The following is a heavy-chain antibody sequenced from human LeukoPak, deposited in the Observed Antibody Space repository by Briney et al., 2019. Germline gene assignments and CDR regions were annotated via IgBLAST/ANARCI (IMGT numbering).Heavy chain of an antibody. D-gene: IGHD3-22*01. CDR2: ISSSSSTI. CDR3: ARDSVTYYHDSSGYYYGGHFDY. J-gene: IGHJ4*02. V-gene: IGHV3-48*01. CDR1: GFTFSSYS. Sequence: GGSLRLSCAASGFTFSSYSMNWVRQAPGKGLEWVSYISSSSSTIYYADSVKGRFTISRDNAKNSLYLQMNSLRAEDTAVYYCARDSVTYYHDSSGYYYGGHFDYWGQGTLVTVSS.